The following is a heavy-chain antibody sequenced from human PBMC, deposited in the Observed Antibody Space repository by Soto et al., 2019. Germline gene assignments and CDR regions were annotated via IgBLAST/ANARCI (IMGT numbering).Heavy chain of an antibody. CDR2: VYHTGNT. CDR3: ARQTGSFGYYFDS. CDR1: GGSISSNLYY. J-gene: IGHJ4*02. Sequence: QVRLQESGPGLVKPSETLSLACSVSGGSISSNLYYWGWVRQPPGQGLEWLGAVYHTGNTWYNPSLKSQVTKSVDTSKSQFSLKLKSVSASDTAIYYCARQTGSFGYYFDSWGPGLLVTISS. V-gene: IGHV4-39*01. D-gene: IGHD3-3*01.